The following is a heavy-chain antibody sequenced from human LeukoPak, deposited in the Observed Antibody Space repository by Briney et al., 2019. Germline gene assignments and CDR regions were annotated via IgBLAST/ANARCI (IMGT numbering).Heavy chain of an antibody. V-gene: IGHV3-15*01. CDR1: GFTFSNAW. Sequence: GGSLRLSCTASGFTFSNAWMSWVRQAPGKGLEWVGRIKSKTDGGTTDYAAPVKGRFTISRDDSKNTLYLQMNSLKTGDTAVYYCIRLWFGEFIWGQGTMVSVSS. D-gene: IGHD3-10*01. CDR2: IKSKTDGGTT. CDR3: IRLWFGEFI. J-gene: IGHJ3*02.